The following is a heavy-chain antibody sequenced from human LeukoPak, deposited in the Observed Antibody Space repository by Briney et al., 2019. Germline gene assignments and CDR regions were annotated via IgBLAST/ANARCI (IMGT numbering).Heavy chain of an antibody. CDR2: ISGSGGST. D-gene: IGHD2-2*01. J-gene: IGHJ4*02. CDR3: AKSESDIVVVPADLDY. Sequence: PGGSLRLSCAASGFTFSDYYMSWIRQAPGKGLEWVSAISGSGGSTYYADSVKGRFTISRDNSKNTLYLQMNSLRAEDTAVYYCAKSESDIVVVPADLDYWGQGTLVTVSS. V-gene: IGHV3-23*01. CDR1: GFTFSDYY.